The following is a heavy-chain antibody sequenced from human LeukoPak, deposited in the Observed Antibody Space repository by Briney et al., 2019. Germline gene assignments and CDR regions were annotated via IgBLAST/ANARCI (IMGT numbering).Heavy chain of an antibody. CDR2: ISAYNGNT. CDR1: GYTFTSYG. Sequence: ASVKVSCKASGYTFTSYGISWVRQAPGQGLEWVGWISAYNGNTNYAQKLQGRVTMTTDTSTSTAYMELRSLRSDDTVVYYCARATSITMVRGVIRGFDPWGQGTLVTVSS. J-gene: IGHJ5*02. D-gene: IGHD3-10*01. V-gene: IGHV1-18*01. CDR3: ARATSITMVRGVIRGFDP.